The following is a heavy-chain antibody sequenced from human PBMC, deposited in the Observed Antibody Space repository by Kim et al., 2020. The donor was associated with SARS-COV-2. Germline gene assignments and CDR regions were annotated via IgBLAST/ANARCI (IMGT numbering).Heavy chain of an antibody. Sequence: SVKGRFTISRDDSKSIAYLQMNSLKTEDTAVYYCTRGGDIVVVPAARMDVWGQGTTVTVSS. CDR3: TRGGDIVVVPAARMDV. D-gene: IGHD2-2*01. V-gene: IGHV3-49*02. J-gene: IGHJ6*02.